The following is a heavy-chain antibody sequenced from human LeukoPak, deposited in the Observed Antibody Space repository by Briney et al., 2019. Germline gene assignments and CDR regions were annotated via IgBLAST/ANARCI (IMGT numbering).Heavy chain of an antibody. CDR3: ATAYCSGGSCYFFDY. CDR1: GGSISSYY. CDR2: IYYSGST. J-gene: IGHJ4*02. Sequence: SETLSLTCTVSGGSISSYYWSWIRQPPGKGLEWIGSIYYSGSTNYNPSLKSRVTISVDTSKNQFSLKLSSVTAADTAVYYCATAYCSGGSCYFFDYWGQGTLVTVSS. D-gene: IGHD2-15*01. V-gene: IGHV4-59*13.